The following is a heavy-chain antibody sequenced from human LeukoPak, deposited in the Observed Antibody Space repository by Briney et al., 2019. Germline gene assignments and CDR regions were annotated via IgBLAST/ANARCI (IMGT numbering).Heavy chain of an antibody. CDR3: ARGRRGSSSWYYPSWAY. CDR2: MNPNSGNT. D-gene: IGHD6-13*01. Sequence: ASVKVSCKASGYTFTSYDINWVRQATGQGLEWMGWMNPNSGNTGYAQKFQGRVTITRNTSISTAYMELSSLRSEDTAVYYCARGRRGSSSWYYPSWAYWGQGTLVTVSS. V-gene: IGHV1-8*03. J-gene: IGHJ4*02. CDR1: GYTFTSYD.